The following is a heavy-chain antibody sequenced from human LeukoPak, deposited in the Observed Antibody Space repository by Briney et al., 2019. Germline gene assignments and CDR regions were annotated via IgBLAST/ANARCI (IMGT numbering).Heavy chain of an antibody. CDR3: ARDLYRSGPSDY. CDR1: GISVNSNY. J-gene: IGHJ4*02. CDR2: IYADGNT. D-gene: IGHD6-19*01. Sequence: QSGGSLRLSCAASGISVNSNYMSWVRQAPGKGLEWLSVIYADGNTYYAGSVKGRFTISRDGSENALYLQMNNLRLDDTAVYYCARDLYRSGPSDYWGQGTLVSVSS. V-gene: IGHV3-66*01.